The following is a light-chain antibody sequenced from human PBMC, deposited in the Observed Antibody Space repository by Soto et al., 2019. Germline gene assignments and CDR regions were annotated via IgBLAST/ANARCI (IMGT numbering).Light chain of an antibody. J-gene: IGLJ1*01. CDR1: NSDVGGYNY. V-gene: IGLV2-14*03. Sequence: QSALTQPASVSGSPGQSITISCTGTNSDVGGYNYVSWYQHHPGKAPKLIIFDVSNRPSGISNRFSGSKSGNTASLTISGLQAEDEADYYCISYTSSSPYVFGTGTKVTVL. CDR3: ISYTSSSPYV. CDR2: DVS.